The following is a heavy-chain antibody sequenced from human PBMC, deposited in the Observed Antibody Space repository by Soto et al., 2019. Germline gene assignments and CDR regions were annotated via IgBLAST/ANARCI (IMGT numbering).Heavy chain of an antibody. D-gene: IGHD6-19*01. CDR2: ISGSGGST. J-gene: IGHJ5*02. CDR1: GFTFSSYA. V-gene: IGHV3-23*01. CDR3: AKGPIAQWLVPSFDP. Sequence: PGGSLRLSCAASGFTFSSYAMSWVRQAPGKGLEWVSAISGSGGSTYYADSVKGRFTISRDNSKNTLYLQMNSLRAEDTAVYYCAKGPIAQWLVPSFDPWGQGTLVTVSS.